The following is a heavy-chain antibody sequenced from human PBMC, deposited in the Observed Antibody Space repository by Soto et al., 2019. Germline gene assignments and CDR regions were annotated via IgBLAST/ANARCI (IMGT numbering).Heavy chain of an antibody. D-gene: IGHD6-13*01. Sequence: QVQLVQSGAEVKKPGASVKVSCKASGYTFTSYGISWVRQAPGQGLEWMGWISAYNGNTNYAQKLQGRVTMTTDTSTRTAYMELRSLRSDDTAVYYCARGGIIAAAGNPPIYSWFDPWGQGTLVTVSS. CDR2: ISAYNGNT. J-gene: IGHJ5*02. CDR3: ARGGIIAAAGNPPIYSWFDP. CDR1: GYTFTSYG. V-gene: IGHV1-18*01.